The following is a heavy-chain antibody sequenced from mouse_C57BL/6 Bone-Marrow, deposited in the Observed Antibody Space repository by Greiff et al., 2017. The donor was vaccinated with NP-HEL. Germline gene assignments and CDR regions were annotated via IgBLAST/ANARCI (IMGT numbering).Heavy chain of an antibody. CDR3: ARGEIYYDYDDYAIDY. Sequence: QVQLQQSGAELARPGASVKLSCKASGYTFTSYGISWVKQRTGQGLEWIGEIYPRSGNTYYNEKFKGKATLTADKSSSTAYMELRSLTSEDSAVYFCARGEIYYDYDDYAIDYWGQGTSVTVSS. CDR1: GYTFTSYG. D-gene: IGHD2-4*01. CDR2: IYPRSGNT. V-gene: IGHV1-81*01. J-gene: IGHJ4*01.